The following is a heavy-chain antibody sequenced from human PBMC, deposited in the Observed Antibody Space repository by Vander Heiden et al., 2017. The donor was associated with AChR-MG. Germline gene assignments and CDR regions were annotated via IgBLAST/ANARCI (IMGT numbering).Heavy chain of an antibody. V-gene: IGHV3-23*01. CDR3: ANPTRGGWPPRYYGMDV. D-gene: IGHD6-19*01. CDR2: ISGSGGST. Sequence: EVQLLESGGGLVQPGGSLRLSCAASGFTFSSYAMSWVRQAPGKGLEWVSAISGSGGSTYYADSVKGRFTISRDNSKNTLYLQMNSLRAEDTAVYYCANPTRGGWPPRYYGMDVWGQGTTVTVSS. J-gene: IGHJ6*02. CDR1: GFTFSSYA.